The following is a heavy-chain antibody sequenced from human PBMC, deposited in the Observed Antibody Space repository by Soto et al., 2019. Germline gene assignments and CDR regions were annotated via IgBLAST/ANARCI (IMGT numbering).Heavy chain of an antibody. J-gene: IGHJ5*02. Sequence: SETLSFTCTVSGGSISSGGYYWSWIRQNPGKGLAWIGYIYYTGTTDYNPSLKSRVTISVDTPKNQFSLKLYSVTAADTAVYYCARVKDYSISIGAWVQGTVVTVSS. CDR3: ARVKDYSISIGA. CDR2: IYYTGTT. CDR1: GGSISSGGYY. D-gene: IGHD3-9*01. V-gene: IGHV4-31*03.